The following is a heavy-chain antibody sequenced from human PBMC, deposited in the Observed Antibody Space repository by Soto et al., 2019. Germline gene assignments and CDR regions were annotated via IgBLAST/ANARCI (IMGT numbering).Heavy chain of an antibody. CDR2: TRNKANSYTT. V-gene: IGHV3-72*01. D-gene: IGHD3-16*01. CDR3: ATVSLGI. CDR1: GFTFSDHY. Sequence: EVQLVESGGGLVQPGGSLRLSCAASGFTFSDHYMDWVRQAPGKGLEWVGRTRNKANSYTTEYAASVKGRFTISRDDSKNSLYLQMNSLKTEDTAVYYCATVSLGIWGQGTMVTVSS. J-gene: IGHJ3*02.